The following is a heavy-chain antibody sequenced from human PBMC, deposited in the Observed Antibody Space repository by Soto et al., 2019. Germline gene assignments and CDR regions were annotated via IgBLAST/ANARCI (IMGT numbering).Heavy chain of an antibody. D-gene: IGHD6-13*01. V-gene: IGHV1-24*01. J-gene: IGHJ6*02. CDR1: GYTLTELS. Sequence: ASVKVSCKVSGYTLTELSMHWVRQAPGKGLEWMGGFDPEDGETIYAQKFQGRVTMTEDTSTDTAYMELSSLRSEDTAVYYCATGSIVPDYSIAAAGTDYGMDVWGQGTTVTVSS. CDR2: FDPEDGET. CDR3: ATGSIVPDYSIAAAGTDYGMDV.